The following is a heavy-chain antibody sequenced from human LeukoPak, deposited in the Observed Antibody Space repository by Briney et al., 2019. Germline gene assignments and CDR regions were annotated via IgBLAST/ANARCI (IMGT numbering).Heavy chain of an antibody. CDR3: ARQLELRSLYIDY. J-gene: IGHJ4*02. CDR1: GYTFTNYW. V-gene: IGHV5-51*01. D-gene: IGHD1-7*01. CDR2: IYPGDSDT. Sequence: GESLKISCKGSGYTFTNYWIGWVRQVPGKGLEWMGIIYPGDSDTRYSPSFQGQVTISADKSISTAYLQWSSLKASDTAMYYCARQLELRSLYIDYWGQGTLVTVSS.